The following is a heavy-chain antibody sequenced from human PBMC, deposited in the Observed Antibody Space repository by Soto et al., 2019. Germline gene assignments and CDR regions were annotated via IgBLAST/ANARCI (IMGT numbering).Heavy chain of an antibody. V-gene: IGHV3-23*01. CDR3: AKGSGGNCYSHFDY. D-gene: IGHD2-15*01. J-gene: IGHJ4*01. CDR1: GFTFSSYA. CDR2: ICGSGGAT. Sequence: EVQLLESGGGLVQPGGSLRLSCAASGFTFSSYAMSWVRQAPGKGLEWVSAICGSGGATYYTDSVKGRFTISRDNPKNTVLLQRKNLRAEDAAIYYCAKGSGGNCYSHFDYCGHEPWSPTPQ.